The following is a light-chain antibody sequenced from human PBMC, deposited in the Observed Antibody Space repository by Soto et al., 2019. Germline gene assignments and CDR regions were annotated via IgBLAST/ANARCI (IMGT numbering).Light chain of an antibody. CDR2: GTF. CDR3: QHLNNYPPFT. Sequence: IQLTQSPSSLSASVGDRVSITCRASQDIKTYLAWYQQKQGKAPKLLISGTFTLQSGVPSRFNGSGSGTDFTLTISRLQPEDFATYYCQHLNNYPPFTFGPGTKVDLQ. V-gene: IGKV1-9*01. CDR1: QDIKTY. J-gene: IGKJ3*01.